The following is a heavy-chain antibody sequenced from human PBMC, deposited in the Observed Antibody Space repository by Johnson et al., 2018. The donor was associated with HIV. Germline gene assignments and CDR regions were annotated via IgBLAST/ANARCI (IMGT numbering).Heavy chain of an antibody. CDR1: GFAFSNYA. J-gene: IGHJ3*02. CDR2: ISYDGSNK. CDR3: TTDLEWELLHDAFDI. Sequence: QVQLVESGGGVVQPGRSLRLSCAASGFAFSNYAMHWVRQAPGKGLEWMAIISYDGSNKYYADSVKGRFTISRDDSKNTLYLQMNSLKTEDTAVYYCTTDLEWELLHDAFDIWGQGTMVTVSS. D-gene: IGHD1-26*01. V-gene: IGHV3-30*04.